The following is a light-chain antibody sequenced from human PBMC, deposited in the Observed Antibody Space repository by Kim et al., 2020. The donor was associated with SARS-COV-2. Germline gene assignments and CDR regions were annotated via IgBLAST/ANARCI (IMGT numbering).Light chain of an antibody. J-gene: IGLJ2*01. Sequence: QSVTISYTGTSSDVGGYNYDSWYQQHPGKAPKLMIYDVSKRPSGVPDRFSGSKSGNTASLTISGLQAEDEADYHCCSYAGSYTFGVFGGGTQLTVL. CDR3: CSYAGSYTFGV. CDR2: DVS. CDR1: SSDVGGYNY. V-gene: IGLV2-11*01.